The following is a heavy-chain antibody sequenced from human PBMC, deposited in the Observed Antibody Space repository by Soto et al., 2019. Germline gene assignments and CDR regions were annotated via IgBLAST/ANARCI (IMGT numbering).Heavy chain of an antibody. D-gene: IGHD1-26*01. CDR1: GFTFSDYS. CDR2: ISSSSSYI. Sequence: QVQLVESGGGLVKPGGSLRLSCAASGFTFSDYSMSWIRQAPGKGLEWVSYISSSSSYIKYADSMKGRFTISRDNAKNSLYLQMNSLRAEDTAVYYCARGRVVGATPGAFDIWGQGTMVTVSS. J-gene: IGHJ3*02. V-gene: IGHV3-11*05. CDR3: ARGRVVGATPGAFDI.